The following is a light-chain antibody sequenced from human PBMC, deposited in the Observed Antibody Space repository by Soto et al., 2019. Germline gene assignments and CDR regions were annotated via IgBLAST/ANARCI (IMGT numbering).Light chain of an antibody. Sequence: EIAMTQSAATLSVSPGERATLSCRASQSISTELAWYQQIPGQPPRLLIYSASTRATGVPARFTGSGSGSEFTLTISGLQSEDFAIYYCQQGHNWPLTFGPGTRLEI. CDR1: QSISTE. V-gene: IGKV3-15*01. J-gene: IGKJ2*01. CDR3: QQGHNWPLT. CDR2: SAS.